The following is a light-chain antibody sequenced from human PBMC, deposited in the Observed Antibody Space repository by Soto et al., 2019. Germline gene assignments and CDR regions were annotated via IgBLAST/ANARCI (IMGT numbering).Light chain of an antibody. CDR3: QQYGSSRNT. Sequence: EIVLTQSPGTLSLSPGERATLSCRASQSVSSSYLAWYQQKPGQAPRLLIYGASSRATGIPDRFSGSGSGTDFTLTISRLEPEDFAVYYCQQYGSSRNTFGGGTKVDI. J-gene: IGKJ4*01. V-gene: IGKV3-20*01. CDR2: GAS. CDR1: QSVSSSY.